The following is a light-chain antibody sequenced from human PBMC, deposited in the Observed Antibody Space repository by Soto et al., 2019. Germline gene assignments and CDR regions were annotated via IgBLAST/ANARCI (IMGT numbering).Light chain of an antibody. CDR1: SSDVGTYNL. J-gene: IGLJ2*01. Sequence: QSALTQPASVSGSPGQSITISCTGTSSDVGTYNLVSWYQHHPGKAPKLMIYEGSRRPSGVSDRFSGSKSGNTASLTISGLQAEDEADYYCCSYAGNSLVVFGGGTQLTVL. CDR2: EGS. V-gene: IGLV2-23*01. CDR3: CSYAGNSLVV.